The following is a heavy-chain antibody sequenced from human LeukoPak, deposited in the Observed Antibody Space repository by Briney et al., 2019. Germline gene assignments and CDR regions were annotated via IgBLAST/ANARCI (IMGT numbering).Heavy chain of an antibody. CDR1: GYSISSGYY. CDR3: ATYGYVWGSFRSDY. V-gene: IGHV4-38-2*02. Sequence: SETLSLTCTVSGYSISSGYYWGWIRQPPGKGLEWIGSIYHSGSTYYNPSLKSRVTISVDTSNNQFSLKLSSVTAADTAVYYCATYGYVWGSFRSDYWGQGTLVTVSS. CDR2: IYHSGST. J-gene: IGHJ4*02. D-gene: IGHD3-16*02.